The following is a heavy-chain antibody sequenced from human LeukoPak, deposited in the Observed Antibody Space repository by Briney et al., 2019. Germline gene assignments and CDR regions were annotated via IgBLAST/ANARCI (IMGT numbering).Heavy chain of an antibody. CDR1: GGTFSSYA. D-gene: IGHD1-26*01. CDR2: IIPIFGTA. J-gene: IGHJ6*02. V-gene: IGHV1-69*13. CDR3: ARGIVGAPSSTYYYYGMDV. Sequence: SVKVSCKASGGTFSSYAISCVRQAPGQGLEWMGGIIPIFGTANYAQKFQGRVTITADESTSTAYMELSSLRSEDSAVYYCARGIVGAPSSTYYYYGMDVWGQGTTVTVSS.